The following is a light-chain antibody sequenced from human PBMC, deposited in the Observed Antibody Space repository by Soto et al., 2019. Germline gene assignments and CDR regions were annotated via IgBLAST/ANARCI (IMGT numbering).Light chain of an antibody. CDR1: QSISSH. CDR3: QQSYSIPYT. J-gene: IGKJ2*01. CDR2: AAS. V-gene: IGKV1-39*01. Sequence: DLQMTQSPSSLPAFIGDRVTIACRASQSISSHLNWYQQRPGKSPKLLIFAASNLQSGVPSRFSGSGSGTDFTLTINSLQPEDFATYYCQQSYSIPYTFGQGTTLEIK.